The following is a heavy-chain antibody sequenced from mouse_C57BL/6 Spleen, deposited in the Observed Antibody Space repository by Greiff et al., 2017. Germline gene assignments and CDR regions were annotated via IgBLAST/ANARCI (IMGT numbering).Heavy chain of an antibody. CDR1: GYTFTSYW. CDR2: IDPSDSET. CDR3: ARNYYGSSYDPFFDY. D-gene: IGHD1-1*01. J-gene: IGHJ2*01. V-gene: IGHV1-52*01. Sequence: QVQLQQPGAEPVRPGSSVKLSCKASGYTFTSYWMHWVKQRPIQGLEWIGNIDPSDSETHYNQKFKDKATLTVDKSSSTAYMQLSSLTSEDSAVYYCARNYYGSSYDPFFDYWGQGTTLTVSS.